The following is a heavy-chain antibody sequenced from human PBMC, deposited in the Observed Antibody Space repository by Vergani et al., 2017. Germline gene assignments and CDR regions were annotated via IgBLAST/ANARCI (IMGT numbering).Heavy chain of an antibody. CDR2: SNTGNGNT. Sequence: QVQLVQSGAAVKKPGASVKVSCKASGYTFTSYAMHWVRQAPGQRLEWMGWSNTGNGNTKYSQKFQGRVTITRDTSASTAYMELSSLRSEDTAVYYCASFDSGSYYSQAPFDYWGQGTLVTVSS. D-gene: IGHD3-10*01. CDR3: ASFDSGSYYSQAPFDY. V-gene: IGHV1-3*04. CDR1: GYTFTSYA. J-gene: IGHJ4*02.